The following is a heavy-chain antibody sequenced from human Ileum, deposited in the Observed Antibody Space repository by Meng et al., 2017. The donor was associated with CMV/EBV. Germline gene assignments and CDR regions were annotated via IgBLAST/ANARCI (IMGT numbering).Heavy chain of an antibody. V-gene: IGHV4-39*07. CDR2: INSGGNT. D-gene: IGHD4-11*01. CDR1: GGSISSSSYY. Sequence: QVRLQGCVPGLVKPSRTLSLTCTVSGGSISSSSYYWGWIRQPPGKGLEWIGSINSGGNTYYNPSLKSRVTMSVDTSENQFSVRLSSVTAADTAVYYCARDFAGSDYSDYWGQGTLVTVSS. CDR3: ARDFAGSDYSDY. J-gene: IGHJ4*02.